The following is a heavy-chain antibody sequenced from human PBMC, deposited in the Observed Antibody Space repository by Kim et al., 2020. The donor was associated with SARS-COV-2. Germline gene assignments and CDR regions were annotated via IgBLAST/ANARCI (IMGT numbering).Heavy chain of an antibody. CDR1: GFTFGDYA. D-gene: IGHD5-18*01. CDR3: AKDIKVSYGSFWYYYYGMDV. V-gene: IGHV3-9*01. Sequence: GGSLRLSCAASGFTFGDYAMHWVRQAPGKGLEWVSGISWNSGSIGYADSVKGRFTISRDNAKNSLYLQMNSLRAEDTALYYCAKDIKVSYGSFWYYYYGMDVWGQGTTVTVSS. J-gene: IGHJ6*02. CDR2: ISWNSGSI.